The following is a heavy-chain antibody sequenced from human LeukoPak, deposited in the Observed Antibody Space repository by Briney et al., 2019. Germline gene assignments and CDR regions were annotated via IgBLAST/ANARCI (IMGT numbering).Heavy chain of an antibody. CDR1: GFTFSNYG. D-gene: IGHD3-3*01. CDR3: AKDVLRSDFYFDY. V-gene: IGHV3-30*02. J-gene: IGHJ4*02. Sequence: PGGSLRLSCAASGFTFSNYGMHWVRQAPDKGLEWVAFLQNHGGDIHYADSVEGRFTISRDNSKNTLYLQMNSLRPEDTAVYYCAKDVLRSDFYFDYWGQGTLVTVSS. CDR2: LQNHGGDI.